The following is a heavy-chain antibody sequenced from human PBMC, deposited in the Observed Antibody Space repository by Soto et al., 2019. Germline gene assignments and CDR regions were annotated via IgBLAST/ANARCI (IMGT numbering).Heavy chain of an antibody. D-gene: IGHD3-22*01. V-gene: IGHV4-59*01. J-gene: IGHJ5*02. CDR3: AGSYYYDWFDP. Sequence: ETLSLTCTVSGGSISSYYWSWIRQPPGKGLEWIGYIYYSGSTNYNPSLKSRVTISVDTSKNQFSLKLSSVTAADTAVHYCAGSYYYDWFDPWGQGTLVTVSS. CDR1: GGSISSYY. CDR2: IYYSGST.